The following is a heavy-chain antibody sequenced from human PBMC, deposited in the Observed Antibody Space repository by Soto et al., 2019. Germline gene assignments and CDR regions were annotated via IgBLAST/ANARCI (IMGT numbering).Heavy chain of an antibody. CDR3: ARVLVIAVAGTRPESYYYYGMDV. CDR2: ISAYNGNT. Sequence: VGWEACREGVTSYGLSSPQQEQEEGLEWMGWISAYNGNTNYAQKLQGRVTMTTDTSTSTAYMELRSLRSDDTAVYYCARVLVIAVAGTRPESYYYYGMDVWGQGITLTVYS. J-gene: IGHJ6*02. D-gene: IGHD6-13*01. CDR1: REGVTSYG. V-gene: IGHV1-18*01.